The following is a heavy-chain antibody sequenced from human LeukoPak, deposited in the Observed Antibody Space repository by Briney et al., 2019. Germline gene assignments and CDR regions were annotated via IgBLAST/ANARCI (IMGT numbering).Heavy chain of an antibody. V-gene: IGHV3-23*01. CDR3: AKALRITMIVAGFDY. D-gene: IGHD3-22*01. CDR1: GLTISSYA. J-gene: IGHJ4*02. Sequence: GGSQRLSCAASGLTISSYAMSWVRQAPGKGLEWVSAISGSGGSTYYADSVKGRFTISRDNSKNTLYLQMNSLRAEDTAVYYCAKALRITMIVAGFDYWGQGTLVTVSS. CDR2: ISGSGGST.